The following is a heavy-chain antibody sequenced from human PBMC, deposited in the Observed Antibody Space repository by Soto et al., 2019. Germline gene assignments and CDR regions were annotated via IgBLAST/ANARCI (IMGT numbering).Heavy chain of an antibody. J-gene: IGHJ4*02. CDR2: ISSSSSYI. CDR1: GFTFGDYA. V-gene: IGHV3-21*01. Sequence: GGSLRLSCTASGFTFGDYAMSWVRQAPGKGLEWVSSISSSSSYIYYADSVKGRFTISRDNAKNSLYLQMNSLRAEDTAVYYCARVDTVAGFDYWGQGTLVTVSS. CDR3: ARVDTVAGFDY. D-gene: IGHD6-19*01.